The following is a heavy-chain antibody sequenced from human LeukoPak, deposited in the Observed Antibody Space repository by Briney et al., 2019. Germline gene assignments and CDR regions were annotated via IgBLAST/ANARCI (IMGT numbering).Heavy chain of an antibody. CDR3: ARMETGTMGAFDI. V-gene: IGHV3-21*01. Sequence: GGSLRLSCAASGFTFSSYSMNWVRQAPGKGLEWVPSISSSSSYIYYADSVKGRFTISRDNAKNSLYLQMNSLRAEDTAVYYCARMETGTMGAFDIWGQGTMVTVSS. CDR2: ISSSSSYI. CDR1: GFTFSSYS. D-gene: IGHD1-1*01. J-gene: IGHJ3*02.